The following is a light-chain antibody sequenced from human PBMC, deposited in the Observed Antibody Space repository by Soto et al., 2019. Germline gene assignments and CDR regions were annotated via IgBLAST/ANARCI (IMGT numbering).Light chain of an antibody. CDR3: ATWSDGLKGWV. CDR1: SYDIGSNS. Sequence: QSVLPQPPSASRTPGQRVTIPCSGSSYDIGSNSVNWYQQLPGAAPRLLFYANDHRPSGVPDRFSASKSGTSASLAISGVRSGDEAFYYCATWSDGLKGWVFGGGTKLTVL. V-gene: IGLV1-44*01. CDR2: AND. J-gene: IGLJ3*02.